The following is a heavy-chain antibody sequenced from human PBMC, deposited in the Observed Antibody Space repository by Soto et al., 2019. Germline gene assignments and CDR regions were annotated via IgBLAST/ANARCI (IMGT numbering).Heavy chain of an antibody. CDR3: ARLPLAAAYSDANT. CDR1: GYSFTSYW. J-gene: IGHJ5*02. Sequence: PGESLKISCKGSGYSFTSYWISWVRQMPGKGLVWMGRIDPSDSYINYSPSFQGHVTISADKSISTAYLQWSSLKASDTFMYYCARLPLAAAYSDANTWGQGTLVTVSS. D-gene: IGHD6-13*01. V-gene: IGHV5-10-1*01. CDR2: IDPSDSYI.